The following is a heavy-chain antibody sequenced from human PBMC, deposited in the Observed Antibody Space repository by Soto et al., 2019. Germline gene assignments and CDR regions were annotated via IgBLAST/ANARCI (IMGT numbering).Heavy chain of an antibody. Sequence: SETLSLTCTVSGDSISTFYWGWMRQSPGKELEWIGYVYYTGSTNYNPSLKSRVTISVDRSKNQFSLKLTSANAADTAVYYCARGRTVRNYADDSSDYFYFFDYWGQGTQVTVYS. V-gene: IGHV4-59*01. J-gene: IGHJ4*02. CDR2: VYYTGST. D-gene: IGHD3-22*01. CDR3: ARGRTVRNYADDSSDYFYFFDY. CDR1: GDSISTFY.